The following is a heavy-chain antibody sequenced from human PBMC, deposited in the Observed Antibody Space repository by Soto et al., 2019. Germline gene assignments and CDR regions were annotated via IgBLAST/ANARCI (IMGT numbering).Heavy chain of an antibody. D-gene: IGHD4-17*01. V-gene: IGHV4-39*01. Sequence: SETLSLTCTVSGGSISSSSYYWGWIRQPPGKGLEWIGSIYYSGSTYYNPSLKSRVTISVDTSKNQFSLKLSSVTAADTAVYYCAGTTGDYFDYWDQGTLVTVSS. CDR2: IYYSGST. J-gene: IGHJ4*02. CDR3: AGTTGDYFDY. CDR1: GGSISSSSYY.